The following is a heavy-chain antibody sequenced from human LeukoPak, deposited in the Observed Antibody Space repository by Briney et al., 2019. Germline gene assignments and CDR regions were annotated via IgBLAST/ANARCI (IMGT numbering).Heavy chain of an antibody. Sequence: GGSLRLSCAASGIPFSSYAMNWVRQAPGKGLEWVSGISGSGGSTYYADSVKGRFTISRDNSKNTLYLQMNSLRPEDTAVYYCEKDQGYDSGWVDYWGQGTLVTVSS. D-gene: IGHD6-19*01. CDR2: ISGSGGST. V-gene: IGHV3-23*01. J-gene: IGHJ4*02. CDR1: GIPFSSYA. CDR3: EKDQGYDSGWVDY.